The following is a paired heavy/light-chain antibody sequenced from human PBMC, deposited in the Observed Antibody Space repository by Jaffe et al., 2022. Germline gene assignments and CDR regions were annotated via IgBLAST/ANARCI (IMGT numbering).Light chain of an antibody. V-gene: IGKV1-5*03. CDR3: QQYNSFPST. CDR1: QSISSW. J-gene: IGKJ5*01. Sequence: DIQMTQSPSTLSASVGDRVTITCRASQSISSWLAWYQQKPGKAPTLLIYRASSLESGVPSRFSGSGFGTEFTLTISSLQPDDFATFYCQQYNSFPSTFGQGTRLDIK. CDR2: RAS.
Heavy chain of an antibody. CDR2: VSRDGGTK. Sequence: QVQLVESGGGVVQPGRSLRLSCEASGFIFSSYGMQWVRQAPGKGLEWVAVVSRDGGTKYYADSVKGRFIVSRDNLKNTVYLQINSLRAEDTAVYYCAKEFHSNGYGSYLHYWGQGTLVTVSS. V-gene: IGHV3-30*18. D-gene: IGHD6-19*01. J-gene: IGHJ4*02. CDR1: GFIFSSYG. CDR3: AKEFHSNGYGSYLHY.